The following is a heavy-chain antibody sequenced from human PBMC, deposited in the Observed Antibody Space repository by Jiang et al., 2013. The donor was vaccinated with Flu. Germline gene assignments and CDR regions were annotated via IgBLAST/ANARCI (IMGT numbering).Heavy chain of an antibody. Sequence: LVESGGGLVQPGGSLRLSCAASGFTFSSYWMSWVRQAPGKGLEWVANIKQDGSEKYYVDSVKGRFTISRDNAKNSLYLQMNSLRAEDTAVYYCARVGKAERGSTHYYYYGMDVWGKGTTVTVSS. J-gene: IGHJ6*04. CDR3: ARVGKAERGSTHYYYYGMDV. D-gene: IGHD6-13*01. CDR2: IKQDGSEK. CDR1: GFTFSSYW. V-gene: IGHV3-7*03.